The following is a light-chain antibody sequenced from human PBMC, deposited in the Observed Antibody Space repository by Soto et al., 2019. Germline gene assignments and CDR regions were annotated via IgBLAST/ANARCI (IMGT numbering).Light chain of an antibody. CDR3: QPYNHYWP. V-gene: IGKV1-5*01. J-gene: IGKJ1*01. CDR1: QSISSW. CDR2: DAS. Sequence: DIQMTQSPSTLSASVGDRVTITCRASQSISSWLAWYRQKPGKAPKVLIYDASSLESGVPSRFSGSGSGTEFSLTISSLQPDDFATYSSQPYNHYWPFGQRTNVAI.